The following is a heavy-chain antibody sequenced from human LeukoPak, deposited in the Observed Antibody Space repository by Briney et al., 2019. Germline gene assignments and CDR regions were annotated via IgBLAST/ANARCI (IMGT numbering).Heavy chain of an antibody. CDR2: MNPNSGNT. CDR1: GYTFTSYG. CDR3: ARSGSDYSNPFDY. D-gene: IGHD4-11*01. V-gene: IGHV1-8*02. J-gene: IGHJ4*02. Sequence: ASVTVSCKASGYTFTSYGISWVRQAPGQGLEWMGWMNPNSGNTGYAQKFQGRVTMTRNTSISTAYMELSSLRSEDTAVYYCARSGSDYSNPFDYWGQGTLVTVSS.